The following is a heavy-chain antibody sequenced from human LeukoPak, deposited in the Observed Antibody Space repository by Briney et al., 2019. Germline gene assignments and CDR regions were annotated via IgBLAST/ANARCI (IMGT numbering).Heavy chain of an antibody. Sequence: SETLSLTCTVSGGSTSSYYWSWIRQPPGKGLEWIGYIYYSGSTNYNPSLKSRVTISVDTSKNQFSLKLSSVTTADTAVYYCARDQGGNYYDSSGYFDYWGQGTLVTVSS. CDR3: ARDQGGNYYDSSGYFDY. J-gene: IGHJ4*02. CDR1: GGSTSSYY. V-gene: IGHV4-59*01. D-gene: IGHD3-22*01. CDR2: IYYSGST.